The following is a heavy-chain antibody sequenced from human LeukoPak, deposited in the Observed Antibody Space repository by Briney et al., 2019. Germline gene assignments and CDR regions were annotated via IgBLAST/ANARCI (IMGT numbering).Heavy chain of an antibody. J-gene: IGHJ5*02. D-gene: IGHD6-13*01. V-gene: IGHV3-7*01. Sequence: GGSLRLSCAASGLTFTTYWMTWVRQAPGRGLEWVANIKEDGSAKYYVDSVKGRFTISRDDAKNSLFLQMNSLRVEDTAVYYCAREPHSAGIWFDPWGQGTLVTVSS. CDR3: AREPHSAGIWFDP. CDR1: GLTFTTYW. CDR2: IKEDGSAK.